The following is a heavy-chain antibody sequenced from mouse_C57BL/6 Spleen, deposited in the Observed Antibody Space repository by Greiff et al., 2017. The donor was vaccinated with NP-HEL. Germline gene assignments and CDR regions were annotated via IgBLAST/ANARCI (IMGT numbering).Heavy chain of an antibody. D-gene: IGHD1-1*01. CDR2: IDPSDSYT. CDR3: ARATTGVTPDDY. J-gene: IGHJ2*01. Sequence: VQLQQSGAELVMPGASVKLSCKASGYTFTSYWMHWVKQRPGQGLEWIGEIDPSDSYTNYNQKFKGKSTLTVDKSSSTAYMQLRSLTSEDSAVYYCARATTGVTPDDYWGQGTTLTVSS. CDR1: GYTFTSYW. V-gene: IGHV1-69*01.